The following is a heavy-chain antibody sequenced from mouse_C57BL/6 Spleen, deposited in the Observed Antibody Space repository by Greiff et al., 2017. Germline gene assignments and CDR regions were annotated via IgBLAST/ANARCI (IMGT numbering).Heavy chain of an antibody. CDR2: INPSSGYT. CDR3: ARIFGAMDY. CDR1: GYTFTSYW. Sequence: QVQLKQSGAELAKPGDSVKLSCKASGYTFTSYWMHWVHQRPGQGLEWIGYINPSSGYTKYNQKFKDKATLTADKSSSTAYMQLSSLTYEDSAVYDCARIFGAMDYWGQGTSVTVSS. V-gene: IGHV1-7*01. J-gene: IGHJ4*01. D-gene: IGHD3-1*01.